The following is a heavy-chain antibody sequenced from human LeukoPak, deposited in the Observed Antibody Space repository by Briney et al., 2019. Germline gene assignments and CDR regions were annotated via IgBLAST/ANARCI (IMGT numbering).Heavy chain of an antibody. J-gene: IGHJ4*02. CDR1: GFTFSSYS. CDR3: ARVSFDY. V-gene: IGHV3-48*01. CDR2: INSSSSTI. Sequence: GGSLRLSCAASGFTFSSYSMNWVHQAPGKGLEWVSYINSSSSTIYYADSVKGRFTISRDNAKNSLYLQMNSLRAEDTAVYYCARVSFDYWGQGTLVTVSS.